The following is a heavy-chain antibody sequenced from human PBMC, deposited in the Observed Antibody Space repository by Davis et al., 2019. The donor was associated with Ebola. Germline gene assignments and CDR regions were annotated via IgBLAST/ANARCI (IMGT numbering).Heavy chain of an antibody. CDR3: AKDSQGGSSYLDY. CDR1: GFPFSDYG. D-gene: IGHD3-16*01. CDR2: LSVPGLT. Sequence: ESLKIPCTASGFPFSDYGMSWVRPAPGKGLEWVPQLSVPGLTHYADPLKGRFTISRDIFNNIVYLEMKSLRAEDTAIYYWAKDSQGGSSYLDYWGQGTLVTVSS. V-gene: IGHV3-23*01. J-gene: IGHJ4*02.